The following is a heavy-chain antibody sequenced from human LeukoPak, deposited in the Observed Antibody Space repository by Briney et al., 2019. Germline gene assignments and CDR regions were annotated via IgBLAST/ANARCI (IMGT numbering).Heavy chain of an antibody. CDR3: ARGMSSGWYGRGTELNWFDP. D-gene: IGHD6-19*01. Sequence: RTGESLKISCKGSGYSFTSYWIGWVRQMPGKGLEWMGIIYPGDSDTRYSPSFQGQVTISADKSISTAYLQWSSLKASDTAMYYCARGMSSGWYGRGTELNWFDPWGQGTLVTVSS. CDR2: IYPGDSDT. J-gene: IGHJ5*02. CDR1: GYSFTSYW. V-gene: IGHV5-51*01.